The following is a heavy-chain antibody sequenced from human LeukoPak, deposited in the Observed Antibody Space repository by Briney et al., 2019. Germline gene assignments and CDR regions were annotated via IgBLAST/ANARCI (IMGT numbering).Heavy chain of an antibody. CDR3: AHRDNLGNPGNWFDP. D-gene: IGHD1-14*01. Sequence: SGPTLVKPTQTLTLTCTFSGFSLTTSGVGVGWIRQPPGKALEWLAVIYWDDDKRYSPSLKSRLTITKDTSKNQVVLTMTNMDPVDTATYYCAHRDNLGNPGNWFDPWRQGTLVTVSS. CDR2: IYWDDDK. J-gene: IGHJ5*02. CDR1: GFSLTTSGVG. V-gene: IGHV2-5*02.